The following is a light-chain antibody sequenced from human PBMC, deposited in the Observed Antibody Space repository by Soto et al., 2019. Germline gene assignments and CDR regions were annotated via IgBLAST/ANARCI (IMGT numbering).Light chain of an antibody. V-gene: IGKV3-20*01. Sequence: IVLTQSPVTLSLSPGERATLSCGASQSVTNNFLAWYQQKPGQAPRLLIYGASSRATGVPDRFSGSGSGTDFTLTISRLEPGDFAVYYCQQYGTPLFTIGPGTKVDIK. CDR1: QSVTNNF. CDR2: GAS. J-gene: IGKJ3*01. CDR3: QQYGTPLFT.